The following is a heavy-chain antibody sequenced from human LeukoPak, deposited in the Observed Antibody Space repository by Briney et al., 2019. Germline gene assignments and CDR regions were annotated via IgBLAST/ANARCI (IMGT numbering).Heavy chain of an antibody. J-gene: IGHJ4*02. CDR1: GFTVSSNY. D-gene: IGHD6-13*01. CDR2: IYSGGTT. V-gene: IGHV3-66*01. Sequence: GGSLRLSCAGSGFTVSSNYMNWVRQAPGKGLEWVSVIYSGGTTYYAGSVQGRFTISRDNSKNTLYLQMNSLRAEDAAVYYCARDNGDSSSDDYWGQGTLVTVSS. CDR3: ARDNGDSSSDDY.